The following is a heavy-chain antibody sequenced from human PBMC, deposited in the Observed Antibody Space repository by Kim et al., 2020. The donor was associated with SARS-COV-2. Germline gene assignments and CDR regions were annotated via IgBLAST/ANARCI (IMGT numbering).Heavy chain of an antibody. CDR3: ARHSRGGY. D-gene: IGHD3-10*01. CDR1: GFSFSSFD. J-gene: IGHJ4*02. V-gene: IGHV3-33*05. Sequence: GGSLRLSCAASGFSFSSFDMHWVRQAPGKGLEWVAVISYDGRNKYYADSMEGRFLISTDNSRNPLYLQMSTLRVEDTAVNYRARHSRGGYWGQGNLVTV. CDR2: ISYDGRNK.